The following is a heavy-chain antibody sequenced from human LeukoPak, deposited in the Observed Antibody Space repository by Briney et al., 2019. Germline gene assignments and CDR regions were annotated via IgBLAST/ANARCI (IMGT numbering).Heavy chain of an antibody. J-gene: IGHJ4*02. CDR1: GGSFSGYY. CDR3: ARAMSTTTKVFDY. Sequence: SETLPLTCAVYGGSFSGYYWSWIRQPPGKGLEWIGEINHSGIINYNPSLKSRVTISVDTSKNQFSLRLNSVTAADTAVYYCARAMSTTTKVFDYWGQETLVTVSS. CDR2: INHSGII. D-gene: IGHD1-1*01. V-gene: IGHV4-34*01.